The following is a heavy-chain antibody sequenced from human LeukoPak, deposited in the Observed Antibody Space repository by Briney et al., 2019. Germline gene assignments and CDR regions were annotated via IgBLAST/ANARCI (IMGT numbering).Heavy chain of an antibody. J-gene: IGHJ1*01. CDR3: VKELEYFQH. V-gene: IGHV3-43*02. CDR2: ISGVGGST. CDR1: GFTFDDYG. Sequence: GGSLRLSCAASGFTFDDYGMSWVRQAPGKGLEWVSLISGVGGSTYYADSVKGRFTISRDNSKNSLYLQMNSLRTEDTALYYCVKELEYFQHWGQGTLVTVSP.